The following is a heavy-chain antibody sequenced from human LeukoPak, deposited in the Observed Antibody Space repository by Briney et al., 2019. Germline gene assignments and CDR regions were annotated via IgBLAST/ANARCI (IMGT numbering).Heavy chain of an antibody. CDR3: ARLGGYGSGYLFDY. Sequence: SVKVSCKASGGTFSSYAISRVRQAPGQGREWVGGIIPIFGTANYAQKFQGRVTITADESTSTAYMELSSLRSEDTAVYYCARLGGYGSGYLFDYWGQGTLVTVSS. CDR2: IIPIFGTA. V-gene: IGHV1-69*13. J-gene: IGHJ4*02. D-gene: IGHD3-10*01. CDR1: GGTFSSYA.